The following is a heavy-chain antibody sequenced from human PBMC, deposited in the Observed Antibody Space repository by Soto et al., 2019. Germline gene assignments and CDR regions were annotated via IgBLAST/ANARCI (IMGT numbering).Heavy chain of an antibody. J-gene: IGHJ4*02. CDR3: VKERTGTWDFDY. Sequence: QVQLVESGGGVVQPGRSLRLSCAASGFTFSSLGMHWVRQAPGKGLEWVAVISYDGSEKYYADSVKGRFTISRDNSKNTLSLQMNSLRAEDTAVYNCVKERTGTWDFDYWGQGTLVTVSS. D-gene: IGHD1-26*01. CDR1: GFTFSSLG. CDR2: ISYDGSEK. V-gene: IGHV3-30*18.